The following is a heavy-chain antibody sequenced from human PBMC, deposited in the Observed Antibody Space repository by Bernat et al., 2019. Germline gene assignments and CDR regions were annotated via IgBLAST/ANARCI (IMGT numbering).Heavy chain of an antibody. CDR1: GGSISSSSYY. CDR2: IYYSGST. CDR3: ARPVAAAGSFDY. D-gene: IGHD6-13*01. V-gene: IGHV4-39*01. Sequence: QLQLQESGPGLAKPSETLSLTCTVSGGSISSSSYYWGWIRQPPGKGLEWIGSIYYSGSTYYNPSLKSRVTISVDTSKNQFSLKLSSVTAADTAVYYCARPVAAAGSFDYWGQGTLVTVSS. J-gene: IGHJ4*02.